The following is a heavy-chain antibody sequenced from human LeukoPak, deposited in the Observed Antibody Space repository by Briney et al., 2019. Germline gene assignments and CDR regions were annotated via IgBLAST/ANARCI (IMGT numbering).Heavy chain of an antibody. CDR2: IFYSGTT. D-gene: IGHD2-15*01. CDR1: GGSVSSGSYY. Sequence: KPSETLSLTCTVSGGSVSSGSYYWTWIRQPPGKGLEWIGYIFYSGTTNYNPSLKSRVSMSVDTSKNQFSLKLSSVTAADTAVYYCAREGRGWAFDIWGQGTMVTVSS. J-gene: IGHJ3*02. CDR3: AREGRGWAFDI. V-gene: IGHV4-61*01.